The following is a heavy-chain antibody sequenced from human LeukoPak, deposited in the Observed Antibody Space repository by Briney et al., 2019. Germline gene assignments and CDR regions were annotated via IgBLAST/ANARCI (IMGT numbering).Heavy chain of an antibody. V-gene: IGHV3-21*01. Sequence: PGGSLRLSCAASGFTFSSYTMHWIRQAPGKGLEWVSSISGSNSYIFYADSVKGRCTVSRDNAKDSLYLQMNSLRAEDTAVYYCARALTTLTYEGYWGQGTLVTVSS. CDR1: GFTFSSYT. J-gene: IGHJ4*02. CDR3: ARALTTLTYEGY. D-gene: IGHD1-1*01. CDR2: ISGSNSYI.